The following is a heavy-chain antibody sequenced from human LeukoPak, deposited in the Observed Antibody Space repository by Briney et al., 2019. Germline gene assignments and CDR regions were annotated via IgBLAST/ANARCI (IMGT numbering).Heavy chain of an antibody. J-gene: IGHJ4*02. CDR2: IYTSGST. CDR3: ARGTIVVVVAAIGDYFDY. CDR1: GGSISSGSYY. Sequence: SQTLSLTCTVSGGSISSGSYYWSWIRQPAGKGLEWIGRIYTSGSTNYNPSLKSRVTISVDTSRNQFSLKLSSVTAADTAVYYCARGTIVVVVAAIGDYFDYWGQGTLVTVSS. D-gene: IGHD2-15*01. V-gene: IGHV4-61*02.